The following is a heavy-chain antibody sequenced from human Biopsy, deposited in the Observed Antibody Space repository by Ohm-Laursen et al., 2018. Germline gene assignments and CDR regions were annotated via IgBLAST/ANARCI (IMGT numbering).Heavy chain of an antibody. Sequence: SVKVSCNASGYSFSTYDVNWVRQARGQGLEWMGWMIPSSGKAGYAQRFQGRVTLTMNTSISTAYMELSGLRSEDTAVYFCARGYSRRVSIFEASIYWFDTWGQGTLVTVSS. CDR1: GYSFSTYD. CDR2: MIPSSGKA. J-gene: IGHJ5*02. CDR3: ARGYSRRVSIFEASIYWFDT. V-gene: IGHV1-8*01. D-gene: IGHD6-6*01.